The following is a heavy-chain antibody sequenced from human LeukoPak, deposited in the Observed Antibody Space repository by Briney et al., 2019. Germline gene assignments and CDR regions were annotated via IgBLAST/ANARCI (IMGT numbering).Heavy chain of an antibody. Sequence: RRSLRLSCAASGFTFDDYAMHWVRQAPGKGLEWVSGISWNSGSIGYADSVKGRFTISRDNAKNSLYLQMNSLRAEDTALYYCAKDIMVMYSSGGGMDVWGQGTTVTVSS. D-gene: IGHD6-19*01. J-gene: IGHJ6*02. CDR1: GFTFDDYA. CDR2: ISWNSGSI. V-gene: IGHV3-9*01. CDR3: AKDIMVMYSSGGGMDV.